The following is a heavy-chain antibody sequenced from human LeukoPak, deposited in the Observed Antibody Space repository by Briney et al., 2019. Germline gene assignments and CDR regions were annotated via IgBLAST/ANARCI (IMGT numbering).Heavy chain of an antibody. CDR1: GFPFSDYY. D-gene: IGHD6-13*01. J-gene: IGHJ6*04. V-gene: IGHV3-11*06. Sequence: GGSLRLSCAASGFPFSDYYMTWIRQAPGKGLEWISYIGSSSTYTHYADSVKGRFTISRDNAKNSLYLQMNSLRAEDTAVYYCARDKESSGWYLTPYYYGMDVWGKGTTVTVS. CDR3: ARDKESSGWYLTPYYYGMDV. CDR2: IGSSSTYT.